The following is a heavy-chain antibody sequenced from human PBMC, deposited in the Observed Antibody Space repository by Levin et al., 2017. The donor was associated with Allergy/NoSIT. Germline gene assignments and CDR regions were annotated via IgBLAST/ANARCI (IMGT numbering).Heavy chain of an antibody. Sequence: NAGGSLRLSCAASGFTFSLYSFNWVRQFPGKGLQWVSSISSSGSDIFYADSVKGRFTISRDNANNSVYLQINNLRVEDTALYFCATSFWGSYPAEYWGQGTLVTVS. V-gene: IGHV3-21*04. J-gene: IGHJ4*02. D-gene: IGHD3-16*02. CDR1: GFTFSLYS. CDR2: ISSSGSDI. CDR3: ATSFWGSYPAEY.